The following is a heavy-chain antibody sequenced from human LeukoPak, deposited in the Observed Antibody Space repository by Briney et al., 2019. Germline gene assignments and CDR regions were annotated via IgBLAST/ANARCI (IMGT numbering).Heavy chain of an antibody. D-gene: IGHD3-10*01. J-gene: IGHJ6*03. Sequence: SVKVCCKASGGTFSSYAISWVRQAPGQGLGWMGGIIPIFGTANYAQKFQGRGTITADESTSTAYMELSSLRSEDTAVYYCARDKASTGSGTYYYYMDVWGKGTTVTISS. V-gene: IGHV1-69*13. CDR2: IIPIFGTA. CDR3: ARDKASTGSGTYYYYMDV. CDR1: GGTFSSYA.